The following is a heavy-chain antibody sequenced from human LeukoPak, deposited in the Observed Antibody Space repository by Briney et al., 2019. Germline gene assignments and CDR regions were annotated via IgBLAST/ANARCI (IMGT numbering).Heavy chain of an antibody. CDR1: GGTFSRYA. D-gene: IGHD3-22*01. V-gene: IGHV1-69*05. CDR3: ASSPYYYDSSGYYRGFDY. CDR2: IIPIFGTA. Sequence: SVKVSCKASGGTFSRYAISWVRQAPGQGLEWMGGIIPIFGTANYAQKFQGRVTITTDESTSTAYMELSSLRSEDTAVYYCASSPYYYDSSGYYRGFDYWGQGTLVTVSS. J-gene: IGHJ4*02.